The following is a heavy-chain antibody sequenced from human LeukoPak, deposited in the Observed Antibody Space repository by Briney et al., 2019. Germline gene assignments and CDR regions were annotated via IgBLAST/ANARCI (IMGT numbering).Heavy chain of an antibody. D-gene: IGHD3-22*01. CDR1: GGSFSGYY. CDR3: ARVYYYDSSGYYFLAISRNFDY. Sequence: SETLSLTCAVYGGSFSGYYWSWIRQPPGEGLEWIGEINHSGSTNYNPSLKSRVTISVDTSKNQFSLKLSSVTAADTAVYYCARVYYYDSSGYYFLAISRNFDYWGQGTLVTVSS. V-gene: IGHV4-34*01. CDR2: INHSGST. J-gene: IGHJ4*02.